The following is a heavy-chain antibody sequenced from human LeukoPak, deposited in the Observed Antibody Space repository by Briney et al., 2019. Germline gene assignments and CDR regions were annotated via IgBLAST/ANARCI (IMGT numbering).Heavy chain of an antibody. CDR2: INPNSGGT. J-gene: IGHJ4*02. CDR1: GYTFTGYY. Sequence: ASVKVSCKASGYTFTGYYMHWVRQAPGQGLKWMGWINPNSGGTNYAQKFQGRVTMTRDTSISTAYMELSSLRSEDTAVYYCARDLGVTTFGVVITPFDYWGQGTLVTVSS. CDR3: ARDLGVTTFGVVITPFDY. D-gene: IGHD3-3*01. V-gene: IGHV1-2*02.